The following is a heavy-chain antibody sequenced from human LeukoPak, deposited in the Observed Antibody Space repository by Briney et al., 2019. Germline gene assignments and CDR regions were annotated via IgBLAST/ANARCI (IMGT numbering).Heavy chain of an antibody. Sequence: GASLKICWKGSGYSFASYWLCGVRQMGGKGLELMGGIYPGASDTRYSPTFQGQVTISADKPTRTASLQSSSLKASDPAMYSCATLLQGWQLPHFAYWGQGTLVTVSS. CDR3: ATLLQGWQLPHFAY. D-gene: IGHD4-11*01. CDR1: GYSFASYW. CDR2: IYPGASDT. V-gene: IGHV5-51*01. J-gene: IGHJ4*02.